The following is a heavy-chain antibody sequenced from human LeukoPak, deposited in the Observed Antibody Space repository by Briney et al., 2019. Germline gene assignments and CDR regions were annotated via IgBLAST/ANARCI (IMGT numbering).Heavy chain of an antibody. D-gene: IGHD3-10*01. Sequence: PSETLSLTCTVSGGSISSSSYYWGWIRQPPGKGLEWIGSIYYSGSTYYNPSLKSRVTISVDTSKNQFSLKLSSVTAADTAVYYCAREGGVLLWFGELPRGGYYFDYWGQGTLVTVSS. CDR1: GGSISSSSYY. J-gene: IGHJ4*02. CDR3: AREGGVLLWFGELPRGGYYFDY. V-gene: IGHV4-39*07. CDR2: IYYSGST.